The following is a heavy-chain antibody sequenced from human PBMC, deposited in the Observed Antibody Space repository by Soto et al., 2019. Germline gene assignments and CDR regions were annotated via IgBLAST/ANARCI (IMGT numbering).Heavy chain of an antibody. CDR3: TRENIENSDRLYSAFDI. Sequence: ASVKVSCKTSGYTFTDYYTHWVRQAPGQGLAWMGWMNPKSGGAYFAQKFQGRVTLTRDTSIGTAYIEVNSLTSDDTPVYFCTRENIENSDRLYSAFDIWGQGTTVTVSS. J-gene: IGHJ3*02. CDR2: MNPKSGGA. CDR1: GYTFTDYY. V-gene: IGHV1-2*02. D-gene: IGHD2-15*01.